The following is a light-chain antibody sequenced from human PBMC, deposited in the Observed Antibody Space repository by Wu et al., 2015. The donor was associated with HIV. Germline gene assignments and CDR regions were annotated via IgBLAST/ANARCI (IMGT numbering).Light chain of an antibody. V-gene: IGKV1-6*01. CDR2: GAS. CDR1: QAIRYD. J-gene: IGKJ5*01. Sequence: AIQMSQSPSSLSASVGDRVTITCRASQAIRYDLGWYQQKPGKAPKLLIYGASILQSGVPSRFSGSGSDTDFTLTISSLQPEDFATYYCLQGYTYPRITFGQGTRLEIK. CDR3: LQGYTYPRIT.